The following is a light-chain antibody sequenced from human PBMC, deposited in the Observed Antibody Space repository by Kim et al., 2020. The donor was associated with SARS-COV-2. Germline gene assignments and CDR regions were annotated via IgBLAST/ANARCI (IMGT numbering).Light chain of an antibody. CDR3: APWGDSLNGLV. Sequence: GPMVTIACSPCCAKKGSNTVAWYKQHPGTAPNLLIYSKNQRPSGVPAGCFGSKSGGSASLVISGGQSAEEADYYCAPWGDSLNGLVFGGGTQLTVL. CDR2: SKN. V-gene: IGLV1-44*01. CDR1: CAKKGSNT. J-gene: IGLJ3*02.